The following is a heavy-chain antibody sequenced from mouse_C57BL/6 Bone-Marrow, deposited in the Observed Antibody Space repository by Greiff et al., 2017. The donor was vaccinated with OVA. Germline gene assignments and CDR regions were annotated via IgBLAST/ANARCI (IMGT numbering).Heavy chain of an antibody. CDR2: IWRGGST. J-gene: IGHJ2*01. V-gene: IGHV2-5*01. CDR3: AKGDGNYEEDYFDY. Sequence: VQGVESGPGLVQPSQSLSITCTVSGFSLTSYGVHWVRQSPGKGLEWLGVIWRGGSTDYNAAFMSRLSITKDNSKSQVFFKMNSLQADDTAIYYCAKGDGNYEEDYFDYWGQGTTLTVSS. D-gene: IGHD2-1*01. CDR1: GFSLTSYG.